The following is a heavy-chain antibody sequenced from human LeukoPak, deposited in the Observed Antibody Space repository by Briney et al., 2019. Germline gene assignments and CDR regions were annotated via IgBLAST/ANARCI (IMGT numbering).Heavy chain of an antibody. CDR3: ARDCSGGSCYGRGQRWFDP. D-gene: IGHD2-15*01. V-gene: IGHV4-38-2*02. J-gene: IGHJ5*02. Sequence: LETLSLTCTVSGYSISSGYYWGWIRQPPGKGLEWIGSIYHSGSTYYNPSLKSRVTISVDTSKNQFSLKLSSVTAADTAVYYCARDCSGGSCYGRGQRWFDPWGQGTLVTVSS. CDR1: GYSISSGYY. CDR2: IYHSGST.